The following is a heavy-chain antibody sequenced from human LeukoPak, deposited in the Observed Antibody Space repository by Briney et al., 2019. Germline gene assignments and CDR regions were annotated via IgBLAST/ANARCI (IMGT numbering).Heavy chain of an antibody. CDR1: GGSISSYY. V-gene: IGHV3-9*01. J-gene: IGHJ4*02. CDR2: ISWNSGRI. CDR3: ASSRSYDGYFDY. D-gene: IGHD1-26*01. Sequence: LSLTCTVSGGSISSYYWSWIRQPPGKGLEWVSGISWNSGRIDYADSVKGRFTISRDNAKNSLFLQMNWLRTEDTALYYCASSRSYDGYFDYWGQGTLVTVSS.